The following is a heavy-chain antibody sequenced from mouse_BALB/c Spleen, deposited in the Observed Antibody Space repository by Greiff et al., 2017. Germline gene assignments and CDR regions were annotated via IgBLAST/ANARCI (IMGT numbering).Heavy chain of an antibody. CDR3: ARDNYGYRYFDV. CDR2: ISDGGSYT. CDR1: GFTFSDYY. J-gene: IGHJ1*01. Sequence: EVTLVESGGGLVKPGGSLKLSCAASGFTFSDYYLYWVRQTPEKRLEWVATISDGGSYTYYPDSVKGRFTISRDNAKNNLYLQMSSLKSEDTAMYYCARDNYGYRYFDVWGAGTTVTVSS. D-gene: IGHD1-1*01. V-gene: IGHV5-4*02.